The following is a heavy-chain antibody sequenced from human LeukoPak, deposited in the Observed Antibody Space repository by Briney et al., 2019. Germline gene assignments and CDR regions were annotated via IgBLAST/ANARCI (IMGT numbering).Heavy chain of an antibody. D-gene: IGHD3-10*01. J-gene: IGHJ4*02. CDR3: ARDSPKNYASERGYFDY. V-gene: IGHV3-21*01. Sequence: GGSLILSCAASGFTFSRYSLKWVRHAPGKGLALVSSISSSSSYIYYADSVKGRFTISRDNAKNSLYLQMNSLRAEDTAVYYCARDSPKNYASERGYFDYWGQGTLVTVSS. CDR1: GFTFSRYS. CDR2: ISSSSSYI.